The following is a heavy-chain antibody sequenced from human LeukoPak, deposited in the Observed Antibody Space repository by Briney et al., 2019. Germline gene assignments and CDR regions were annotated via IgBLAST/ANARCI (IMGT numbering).Heavy chain of an antibody. V-gene: IGHV3-11*01. Sequence: GGSRRLSCAASELTFSDYYMSWIRKAPGKGRKWVAYITSCGSDIYYADSVRGRFSISRDNAKNSLFLQMNSLRVEDTATYYCASDIVATSGDFWGQGTLVSVSS. CDR3: ASDIVATSGDF. CDR1: ELTFSDYY. J-gene: IGHJ4*02. CDR2: ITSCGSDI. D-gene: IGHD5-12*01.